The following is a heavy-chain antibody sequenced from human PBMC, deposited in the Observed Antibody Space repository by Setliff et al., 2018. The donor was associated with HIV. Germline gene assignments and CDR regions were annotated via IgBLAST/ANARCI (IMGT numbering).Heavy chain of an antibody. CDR1: GFTFSSYG. Sequence: PGGSLRLSCAASGFTFSSYGMHWVRQAPGKGLEWVAFIRCDGSNEYYADSVKGRFTISRDNAQNSLYLQMNNLRVEDTAVYYCARDGTTLLAAMDVWGKGTTVTVSS. D-gene: IGHD1-7*01. CDR2: IRCDGSNE. CDR3: ARDGTTLLAAMDV. V-gene: IGHV3-30*02. J-gene: IGHJ6*03.